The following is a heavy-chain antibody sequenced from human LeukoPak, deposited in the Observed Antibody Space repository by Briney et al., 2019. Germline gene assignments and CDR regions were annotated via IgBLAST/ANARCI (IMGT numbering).Heavy chain of an antibody. CDR1: GYTFTSYY. Sequence: GSVRVSCTASGYTFTSYYIHWVRQAPGQGLEWMGLINPSDGNTTYAQKVQGRVTMTGDMSTSTVYMELSSLRSEDTALYYCARGLVVVTAVPLWGPHNWFDTWGQGTLVTVSS. D-gene: IGHD2-21*02. J-gene: IGHJ5*02. V-gene: IGHV1-46*01. CDR2: INPSDGNT. CDR3: ARGLVVVTAVPLWGPHNWFDT.